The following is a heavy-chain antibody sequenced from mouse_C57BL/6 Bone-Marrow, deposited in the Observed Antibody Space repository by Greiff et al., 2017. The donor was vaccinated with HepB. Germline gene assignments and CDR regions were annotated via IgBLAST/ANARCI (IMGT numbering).Heavy chain of an antibody. V-gene: IGHV5-6*01. CDR1: GFTFSSYG. Sequence: EVKLVESGGDLVKPGGSLKLSCAASGFTFSSYGMSWVRQTPDKRLEWVATISSGGSYTYYPDSVKGRFTISRDNAKNTLYLQMSSLKSEDTAMYYCARHITTVVDPDYWGQGTTLTVSS. J-gene: IGHJ2*01. D-gene: IGHD1-1*01. CDR3: ARHITTVVDPDY. CDR2: ISSGGSYT.